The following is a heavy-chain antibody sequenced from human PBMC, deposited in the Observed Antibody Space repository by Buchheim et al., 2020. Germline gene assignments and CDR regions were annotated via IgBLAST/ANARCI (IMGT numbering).Heavy chain of an antibody. D-gene: IGHD6-13*01. V-gene: IGHV2-70*15. Sequence: QVTLRESGPALVKPTQTLTLTCTFSGFSLSTSGMCVSWIRQPPGKALEWLARIDWEDDKYYSTSLKTRLTISKDTSKNQVVLTMTNMDPVDTATYYCARIDVAAAGTGWDWFDPWGQGTL. J-gene: IGHJ5*02. CDR3: ARIDVAAAGTGWDWFDP. CDR1: GFSLSTSGMC. CDR2: IDWEDDK.